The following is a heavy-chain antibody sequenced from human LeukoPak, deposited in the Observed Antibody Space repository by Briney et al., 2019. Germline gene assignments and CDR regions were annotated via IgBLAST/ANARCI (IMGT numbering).Heavy chain of an antibody. Sequence: GGSLRLSCAASGFTFSTYAMSWVRHAPGEGLEWVSAISGSGGSTYYADSVKGRFTISRDNSKNSLCLRMNSLRAEETAVYYCAKDRGIAVAATGVYWGQGTLVSVAS. CDR2: ISGSGGST. J-gene: IGHJ4*02. D-gene: IGHD6-19*01. V-gene: IGHV3-23*01. CDR3: AKDRGIAVAATGVY. CDR1: GFTFSTYA.